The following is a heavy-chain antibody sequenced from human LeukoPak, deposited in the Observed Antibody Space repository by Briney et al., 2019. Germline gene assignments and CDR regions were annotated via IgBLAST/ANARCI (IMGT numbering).Heavy chain of an antibody. CDR3: ASYRYDFWSGYYDAFDY. J-gene: IGHJ4*02. V-gene: IGHV4-34*01. Sequence: SETLSLTCAVYGGSFSGYYWSWIRQPPGKGLEWIGEINHSGSTNYNPSLKSRVTISIDTSKNQFSLKLSSVTAADTAVYYCASYRYDFWSGYYDAFDYWGQGTLVPVSS. CDR2: INHSGST. CDR1: GGSFSGYY. D-gene: IGHD3-3*01.